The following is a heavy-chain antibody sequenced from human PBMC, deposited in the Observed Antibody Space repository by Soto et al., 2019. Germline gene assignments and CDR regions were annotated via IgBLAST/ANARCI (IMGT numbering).Heavy chain of an antibody. V-gene: IGHV3-30*03. J-gene: IGHJ6*02. CDR2: ISYDGSNK. CDR3: ASRSSGYSGYDPFYYYYGMDV. Sequence: GGSLRLSCAASGFTFSSYGMHWVRQAPGKGLEWVAVISYDGSNKYYADSVKGRFTISRDNSKNTLYLQMNSLRAEDTAVYYCASRSSGYSGYDPFYYYYGMDVWGQGTTVTVSS. D-gene: IGHD5-12*01. CDR1: GFTFSSYG.